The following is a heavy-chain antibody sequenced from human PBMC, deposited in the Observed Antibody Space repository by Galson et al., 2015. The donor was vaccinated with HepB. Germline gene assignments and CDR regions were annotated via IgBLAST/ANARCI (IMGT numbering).Heavy chain of an antibody. Sequence: SVKVSCKASGGTFSSYAISWVRQAPGQGLEWMGGIIPIFGTANYAQKFQGRVTITADESTSTAYMELSSLRSEDTAVYYCAISDFWSGYDPNPFDYWGQGTLVTVSS. CDR3: AISDFWSGYDPNPFDY. V-gene: IGHV1-69*13. D-gene: IGHD3-3*01. CDR2: IIPIFGTA. CDR1: GGTFSSYA. J-gene: IGHJ4*02.